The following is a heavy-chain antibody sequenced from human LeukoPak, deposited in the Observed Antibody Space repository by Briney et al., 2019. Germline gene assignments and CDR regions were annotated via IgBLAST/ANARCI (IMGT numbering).Heavy chain of an antibody. Sequence: SETLSLTCTVSGGSISSYYWSWIRQPPGKGLEWIGYIYYSGSTNYNPSLKSRVTISVDTSKNQFSLKLSSVTAADTAVYYCARAGYSSSWDYCYYYGMDVWGQGTTVTVSS. CDR3: ARAGYSSSWDYCYYYGMDV. J-gene: IGHJ6*02. CDR2: IYYSGST. D-gene: IGHD6-13*01. CDR1: GGSISSYY. V-gene: IGHV4-59*01.